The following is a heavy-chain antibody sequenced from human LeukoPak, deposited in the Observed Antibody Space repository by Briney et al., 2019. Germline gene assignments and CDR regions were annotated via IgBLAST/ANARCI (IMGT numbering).Heavy chain of an antibody. J-gene: IGHJ4*02. D-gene: IGHD5-18*01. CDR2: IYYIANT. V-gene: IGHV4-39*01. CDR3: ACRGYTYGSDFDN. Sequence: SETLSLTCTVSGGSISSSSYYWDWIRQPPGKGLEWVGTIYYIANTYYNPSLKGRVTISVDTSNNLFSLQLNSVTAADTAVYYCACRGYTYGSDFDNWGQGTLVTVSS. CDR1: GGSISSSSYY.